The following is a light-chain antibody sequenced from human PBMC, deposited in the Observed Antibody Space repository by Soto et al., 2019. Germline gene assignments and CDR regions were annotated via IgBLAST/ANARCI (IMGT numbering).Light chain of an antibody. Sequence: QSVLTQPASVSGSPGQSITISCTGTSSDVGDYHYVSWYQQHPGKVPKLIIYEVTNRPSGVSGRFSGSKSENTASLTISGLQAEDEADYYCSSYSRTNTRVFGSGTKLTVL. CDR3: SSYSRTNTRV. CDR2: EVT. J-gene: IGLJ1*01. V-gene: IGLV2-14*01. CDR1: SSDVGDYHY.